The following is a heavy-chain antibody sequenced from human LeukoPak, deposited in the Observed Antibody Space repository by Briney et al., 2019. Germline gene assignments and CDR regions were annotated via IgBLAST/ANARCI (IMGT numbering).Heavy chain of an antibody. D-gene: IGHD2-2*01. CDR3: ARGLYCSSSTSCYDYGMDV. CDR1: GGTFRSYG. CDR2: IIPILGTA. V-gene: IGHV1-69*13. J-gene: IGHJ6*02. Sequence: SVKVSCKASGGTFRSYGLNWVRQAPGQELEWMGGIIPILGTAKYAQKLQGRVTITADESTSTGYMELSSLRSEDTAVYYCARGLYCSSSTSCYDYGMDVWGQGTTVTVSS.